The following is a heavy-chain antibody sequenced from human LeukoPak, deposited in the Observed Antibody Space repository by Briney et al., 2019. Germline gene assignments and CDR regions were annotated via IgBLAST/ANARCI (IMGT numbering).Heavy chain of an antibody. J-gene: IGHJ4*02. CDR3: ARDGESGSSGY. Sequence: ASVKVSCKASGYSFTSYGISWVRQAPGQGLEWMGWISAYNGNTNCAQNLQGRVAMSTDTSTSTAYMELRSLRYDDTAVYYCARDGESGSSGYWGQGTLVAVSS. V-gene: IGHV1-18*01. D-gene: IGHD1-26*01. CDR2: ISAYNGNT. CDR1: GYSFTSYG.